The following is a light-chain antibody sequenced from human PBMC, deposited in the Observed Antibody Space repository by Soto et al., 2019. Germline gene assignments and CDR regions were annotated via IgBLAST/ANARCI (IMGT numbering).Light chain of an antibody. CDR2: PAS. J-gene: IGKJ3*01. V-gene: IGKV1-27*01. CDR3: QKYNSVLRT. Sequence: DTQMTQSPSSLSASVGDRVTLTCRASEGISNYLAWYQQKPGKVPKLLIYPASTLQSGVPSRFSGSGFGTEFTLTIDSLQPEDVAIYYCQKYNSVLRTFGPGTKVHIK. CDR1: EGISNY.